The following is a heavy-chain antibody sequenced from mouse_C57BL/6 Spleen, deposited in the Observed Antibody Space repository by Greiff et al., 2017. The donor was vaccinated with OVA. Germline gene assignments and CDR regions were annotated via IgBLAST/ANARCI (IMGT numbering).Heavy chain of an antibody. Sequence: VKLQESGAELVKPGASVKLSCKASGYTFTEYTIHWVKQRSGQGLEWIGWFYPGSGSTNYNEKFKDKATLTADKSSSTVYMELSRLTSEDSAVYFCARHEGGDYDPYAMDYWGQGTSVTVSS. J-gene: IGHJ4*01. CDR1: GYTFTEYT. CDR2: FYPGSGST. D-gene: IGHD2-4*01. V-gene: IGHV1-62-2*01. CDR3: ARHEGGDYDPYAMDY.